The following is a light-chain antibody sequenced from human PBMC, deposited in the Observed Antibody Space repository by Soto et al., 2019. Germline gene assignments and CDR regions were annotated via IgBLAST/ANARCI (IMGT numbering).Light chain of an antibody. Sequence: QSALTQPTSVSGTPGQTITISCTGTRSDVGNYDLVSWYQQHPGKAPVTIIYDVTNRPSGVSYRFSGSKSGNTASLTISGLQAEDEADYYCSSYTGTSAPYVLGTGTKVTVL. V-gene: IGLV2-14*02. CDR1: RSDVGNYDL. J-gene: IGLJ1*01. CDR3: SSYTGTSAPYV. CDR2: DVT.